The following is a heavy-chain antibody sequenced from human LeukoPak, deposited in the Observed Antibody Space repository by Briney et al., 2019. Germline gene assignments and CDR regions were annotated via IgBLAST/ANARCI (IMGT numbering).Heavy chain of an antibody. J-gene: IGHJ6*03. D-gene: IGHD3-3*01. Sequence: PGGSLRLSCAASGFTFSSYEMNWVRQAPGKGLEWVSYISSSGSTIYYADSVKGRFTISRDNAKNSLYLQMNSLRAEDTAVYYCARVPLTIFGVVINRYYHYYMDVWGKGTTVTVSS. V-gene: IGHV3-48*03. CDR3: ARVPLTIFGVVINRYYHYYMDV. CDR2: ISSSGSTI. CDR1: GFTFSSYE.